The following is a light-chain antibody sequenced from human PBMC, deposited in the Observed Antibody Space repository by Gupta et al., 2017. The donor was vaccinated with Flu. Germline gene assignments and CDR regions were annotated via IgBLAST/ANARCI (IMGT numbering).Light chain of an antibody. CDR1: QSISSW. CDR2: QAS. CDR3: QQEKSSSRE. J-gene: IGKJ1*01. V-gene: IGKV1-5*03. Sequence: DIQMTQSPSTLSASVGDRVTITCRASQSISSWLAWYQQKPGKAPKLLIYQASSLEGGVPSRFSGSGSGTEFTLTISSLQPDDFATYYCQQEKSSSREFGQGTKVEIK.